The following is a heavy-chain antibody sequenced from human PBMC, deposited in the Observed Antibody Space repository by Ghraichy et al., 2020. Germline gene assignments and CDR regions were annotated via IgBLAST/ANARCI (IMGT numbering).Heavy chain of an antibody. V-gene: IGHV1-69*13. J-gene: IGHJ4*02. Sequence: SVKVSCKASGGTFSSYAISWVRQAPGQGLEWMGGIIPIFGTANYAQKFQGRVTITADESTSTAYMELSSLRSEDTAVYYCATSIAAASQSPYYFDYWGQGTLVTVSS. CDR2: IIPIFGTA. CDR1: GGTFSSYA. D-gene: IGHD6-13*01. CDR3: ATSIAAASQSPYYFDY.